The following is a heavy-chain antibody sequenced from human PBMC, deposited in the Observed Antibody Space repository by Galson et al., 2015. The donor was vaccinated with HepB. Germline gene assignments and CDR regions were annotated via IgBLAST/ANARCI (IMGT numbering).Heavy chain of an antibody. V-gene: IGHV3-7*03. CDR1: GFTFSTYW. CDR3: GGGSGWLPDY. CDR2: IKQDGSEK. Sequence: SLRLSCAASGFTFSTYWMNWVRQAPGKGLEWVAIIKQDGSEKYYVDSVKGRFTISRDNAKNSVYLQMSSLRAEDTAVYYCGGGSGWLPDYWGQGTLVTVSS. J-gene: IGHJ4*02. D-gene: IGHD6-19*01.